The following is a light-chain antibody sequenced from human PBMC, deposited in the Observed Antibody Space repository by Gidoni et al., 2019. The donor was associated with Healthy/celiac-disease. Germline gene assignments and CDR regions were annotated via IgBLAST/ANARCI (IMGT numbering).Light chain of an antibody. J-gene: IGKJ5*01. CDR3: QQYGSSLIT. V-gene: IGKV3-20*01. CDR1: QSVSSSY. Sequence: EIVFPPSPGTLSLSPGERATLSCRASQSVSSSYLDWYQQKPGQAPRLLIYGASSRATGIPDRFSGSGSGTDFTLKISRLEAEDVAVYYCQQYGSSLITFGQGTRLEIK. CDR2: GAS.